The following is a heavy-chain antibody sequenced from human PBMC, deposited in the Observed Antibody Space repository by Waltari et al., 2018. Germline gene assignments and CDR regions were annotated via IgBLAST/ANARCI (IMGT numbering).Heavy chain of an antibody. CDR3: ARGARRTTVTTGWWYFDL. J-gene: IGHJ2*01. CDR1: GFTYSMYW. Sequence: EVQLVESGGGLVQPGGSLRLSCAASGFTYSMYWMHWVRQAPGKGLVWVSRSNRDGSSTSYADSVKGRFTISKDNAKNTVYLQMNSLRAEYTAIYYCARGARRTTVTTGWWYFDLWGRGTLVTVSS. D-gene: IGHD4-17*01. V-gene: IGHV3-74*01. CDR2: SNRDGSST.